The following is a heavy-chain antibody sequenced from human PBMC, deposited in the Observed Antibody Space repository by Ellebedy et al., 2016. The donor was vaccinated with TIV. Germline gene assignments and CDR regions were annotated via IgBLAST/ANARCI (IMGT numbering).Heavy chain of an antibody. CDR3: ASSNVLRYFLYGMDV. D-gene: IGHD3-9*01. CDR2: IWYDGSNK. CDR1: GFTFSSYA. V-gene: IGHV3-33*08. Sequence: GGSLRLSXSASGFTFSSYAMHWVRQAPGKGLEWVAVIWYDGSNKYYADSVKGRFTISRDNSKNTLYLQMNSLRAEDTAVYYCASSNVLRYFLYGMDVWGQGTTVTVSS. J-gene: IGHJ6*02.